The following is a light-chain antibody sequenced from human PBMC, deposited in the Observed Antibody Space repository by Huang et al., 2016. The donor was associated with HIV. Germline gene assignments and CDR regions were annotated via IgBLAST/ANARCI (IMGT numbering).Light chain of an antibody. Sequence: EIVMTQSPATLSVSPGERATLSCRASQSVSSNLAWYQQKPGQAPRLLIYGASTRATGSPARFSGSGSGTEFTLTISSLQSEDFAAYYCQQYNDWPQTFGQGTKLEIK. V-gene: IGKV3-15*01. CDR2: GAS. J-gene: IGKJ2*01. CDR3: QQYNDWPQT. CDR1: QSVSSN.